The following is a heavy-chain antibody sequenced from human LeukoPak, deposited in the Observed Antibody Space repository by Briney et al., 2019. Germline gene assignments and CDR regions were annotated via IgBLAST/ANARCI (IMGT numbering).Heavy chain of an antibody. CDR3: AREEGYYGSGSPGD. J-gene: IGHJ4*02. V-gene: IGHV1-69*04. D-gene: IGHD3-10*01. Sequence: AASVKVSCKASGGTFSSYTISWVRQAPGQGLEWMGRIIPILGIANYAQKFQGRVTITADKSTSTAYMELSSLRSEDAAVYYCAREEGYYGSGSPGDWGQGTLVTVSS. CDR2: IIPILGIA. CDR1: GGTFSSYT.